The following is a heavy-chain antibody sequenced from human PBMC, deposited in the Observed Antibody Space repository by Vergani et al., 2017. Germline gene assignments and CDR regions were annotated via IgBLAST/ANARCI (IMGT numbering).Heavy chain of an antibody. CDR1: GASVNSYY. V-gene: IGHV4-34*01. J-gene: IGHJ6*02. D-gene: IGHD3-10*01. CDR2: INHSGST. CDR3: ARGARLSQYYYGSGSNKGGYYYGMDV. Sequence: QVKLQESGPGLVKPSETLSLTCTVSGASVNSYYWSWIRQPPGKGLEWIGEINHSGSTNYNPSLKSRVTISVDTSKNQLSLKLSSVTAADTAVYYCARGARLSQYYYGSGSNKGGYYYGMDVWGQ.